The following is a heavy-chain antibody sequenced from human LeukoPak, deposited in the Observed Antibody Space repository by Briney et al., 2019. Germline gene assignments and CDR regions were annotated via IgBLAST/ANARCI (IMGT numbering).Heavy chain of an antibody. CDR2: ISGSGGST. D-gene: IGHD3-22*01. Sequence: GGSLRLSCAASGFTFSSYAMSWVRQAPGKGLEWVSAISGSGGSTYYADSVKGRFTISRDNAKNSLYLQMNSLRAEDTALYYCAKAMGLYYYDSSGYLTWGQGTLVTVSS. J-gene: IGHJ4*02. CDR3: AKAMGLYYYDSSGYLT. V-gene: IGHV3-23*01. CDR1: GFTFSSYA.